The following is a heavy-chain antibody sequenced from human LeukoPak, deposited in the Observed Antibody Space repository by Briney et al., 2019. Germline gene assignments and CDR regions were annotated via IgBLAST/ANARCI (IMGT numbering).Heavy chain of an antibody. V-gene: IGHV4-59*08. Sequence: SETLSLTCSVSGGSISTYYWSWIRQPPGKGLEWIGHISYSGSTNYNPSLKSRVTISVDTSKKQTSLKLNSVTAADTAVYYCATSSSSGWYEYYFDYWGQGTLVTVSS. J-gene: IGHJ4*02. CDR3: ATSSSSGWYEYYFDY. CDR1: GGSISTYY. D-gene: IGHD6-19*01. CDR2: ISYSGST.